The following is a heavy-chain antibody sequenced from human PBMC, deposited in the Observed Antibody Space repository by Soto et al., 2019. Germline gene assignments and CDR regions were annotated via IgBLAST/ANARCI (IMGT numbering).Heavy chain of an antibody. D-gene: IGHD5-18*01. CDR1: GYTFTSYA. CDR2: INAGNGNT. Sequence: ASVKVSCKASGYTFTSYAMHWVRQAPGQRLEWMGWINAGNGNTKYSQKFQGRVTITRDTSASTAYMELSSLRSEDTAVYYCARVMGLNVDTAMVLGYWGQGPLVTVYS. J-gene: IGHJ4*02. V-gene: IGHV1-3*01. CDR3: ARVMGLNVDTAMVLGY.